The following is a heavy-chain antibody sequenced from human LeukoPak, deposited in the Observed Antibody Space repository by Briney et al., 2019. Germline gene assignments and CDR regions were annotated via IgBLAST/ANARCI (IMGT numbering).Heavy chain of an antibody. J-gene: IGHJ4*02. CDR3: AKASIYGLQYFDY. D-gene: IGHD3-10*01. CDR2: IRYAGNQE. CDR1: GFTFSDYS. V-gene: IGHV3-30*02. Sequence: GGSLRLSCAASGFTFSDYSIHWVRQAPGKGLEWVAFIRYAGNQEHYTDPVKGRFTISRDNSKNTVYLQMNSLRPEDTAVYYCAKASIYGLQYFDYWGQGTLVTVSS.